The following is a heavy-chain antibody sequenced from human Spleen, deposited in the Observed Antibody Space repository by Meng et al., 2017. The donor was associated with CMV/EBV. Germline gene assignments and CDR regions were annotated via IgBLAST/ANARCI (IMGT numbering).Heavy chain of an antibody. J-gene: IGHJ6*02. V-gene: IGHV1-2*02. CDR3: ARLSYYYGSGSTDV. CDR1: GYTFTGYY. Sequence: ASVKVSCKASGYTFTGYYMYWVRQAPGQGLEYMGWINPNSGGTNYAQKFQGRVTMTRDTSISTAYMELSSLRSDDTAVYYCARLSYYYGSGSTDVWGQGTTVTVSS. D-gene: IGHD3-10*01. CDR2: INPNSGGT.